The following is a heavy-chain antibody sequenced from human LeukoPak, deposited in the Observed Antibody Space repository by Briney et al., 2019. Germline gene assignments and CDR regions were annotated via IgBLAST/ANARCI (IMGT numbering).Heavy chain of an antibody. CDR2: INSDGSST. V-gene: IGHV3-74*01. Sequence: QAGGSLRLSCAASGFTFSSYWMHWVRQAPGKGLVWVSRINSDGSSTSYADSVKGRFTISRDNAKNTLYLQMNSLRAEDTAVYYCASDSYSPEYFQHWGQGTLVTVSS. CDR1: GFTFSSYW. CDR3: ASDSYSPEYFQH. D-gene: IGHD2-15*01. J-gene: IGHJ1*01.